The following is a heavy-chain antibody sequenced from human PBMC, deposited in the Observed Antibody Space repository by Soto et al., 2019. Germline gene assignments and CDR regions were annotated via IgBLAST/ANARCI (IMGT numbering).Heavy chain of an antibody. Sequence: PSETLSLTCTVSGGSISSYYWSWIRQPPGKGLEWIGYIYYSGSTNYNPSLKSRVTISVDTSKNQFSLKLSSVTAADTAVYYCARIYRDYFDYWGQGTLVTVSS. V-gene: IGHV4-59*08. J-gene: IGHJ4*02. CDR3: ARIYRDYFDY. D-gene: IGHD2-2*02. CDR2: IYYSGST. CDR1: GGSISSYY.